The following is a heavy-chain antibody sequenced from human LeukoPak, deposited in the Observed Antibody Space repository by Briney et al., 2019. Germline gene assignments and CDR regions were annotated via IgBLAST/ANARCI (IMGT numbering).Heavy chain of an antibody. J-gene: IGHJ5*02. V-gene: IGHV1-8*03. Sequence: ASVTVSCKASGYTFTSYDINWVRQATGQGLEWMGWMNPNSGNTGYAQKFQGRVTITRNTSISTAYMELSSLRSEDTAVYYCARHYGDYVLGVDWFDPWGQGTLVTVSS. CDR3: ARHYGDYVLGVDWFDP. CDR1: GYTFTSYD. CDR2: MNPNSGNT. D-gene: IGHD4-17*01.